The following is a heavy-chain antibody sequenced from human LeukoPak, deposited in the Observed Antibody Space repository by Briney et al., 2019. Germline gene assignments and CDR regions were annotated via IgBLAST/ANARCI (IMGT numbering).Heavy chain of an antibody. CDR1: GFTFSDYY. D-gene: IGHD1-7*01. V-gene: IGHV3-11*01. CDR3: AREYNWNYF. CDR2: ISGSGSPI. Sequence: GGSLRLSWTASGFTFSDYYMNWIRQAPGKGLEWVSYISGSGSPIYYADSVKGRSTISRDNAKNSLYLQMNSLRAEDTAVYYCAREYNWNYFWGQGTLVTVSS. J-gene: IGHJ4*02.